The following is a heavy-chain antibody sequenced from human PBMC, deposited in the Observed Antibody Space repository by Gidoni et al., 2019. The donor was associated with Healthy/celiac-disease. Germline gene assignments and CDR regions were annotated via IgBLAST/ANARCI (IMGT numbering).Heavy chain of an antibody. CDR2: ISYDGSNK. J-gene: IGHJ6*02. Sequence: QVQLLESVGGVVQPVRSLRLSCAASGFTFSSYGMHWVRQAPRKGLEWVAVISYDGSNKYYADAVKGRITISRDNSKNTLYLQMNSLRAEDTAVDYCAKWVATIKTLGYYGMDVWGQGTTVTVSS. CDR3: AKWVATIKTLGYYGMDV. D-gene: IGHD5-12*01. V-gene: IGHV3-30*18. CDR1: GFTFSSYG.